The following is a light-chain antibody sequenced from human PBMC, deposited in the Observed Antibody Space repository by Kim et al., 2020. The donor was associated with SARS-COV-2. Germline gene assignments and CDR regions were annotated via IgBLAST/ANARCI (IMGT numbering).Light chain of an antibody. J-gene: IGKJ1*01. CDR2: GAS. CDR1: QSVSIN. Sequence: EIVMTQSPAPLSVSPGQRATLSCRASQSVSINLAWYQQKPGQAPRLLIYGASTRATGIPARFSGSGSGTEFTLTISSLQSEDFAVYYCQHYNNWPPWTFGQGTKVDIK. CDR3: QHYNNWPPWT. V-gene: IGKV3-15*01.